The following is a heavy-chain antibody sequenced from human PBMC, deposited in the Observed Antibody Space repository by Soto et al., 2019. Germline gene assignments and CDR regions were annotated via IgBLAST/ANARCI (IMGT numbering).Heavy chain of an antibody. D-gene: IGHD6-19*01. V-gene: IGHV1-8*01. Sequence: ASVKVSCKVSGYTLTELSMHWVRQATGQGLEWMGWMNPNSGNTGYAQKFQGRVTMTRNTSISTAYMELSSLRSEDTAVYYCARGLYYSSGWYGWPDYYYYYMDVWGKGTTVTVSS. CDR2: MNPNSGNT. J-gene: IGHJ6*03. CDR3: ARGLYYSSGWYGWPDYYYYYMDV. CDR1: GYTLTELS.